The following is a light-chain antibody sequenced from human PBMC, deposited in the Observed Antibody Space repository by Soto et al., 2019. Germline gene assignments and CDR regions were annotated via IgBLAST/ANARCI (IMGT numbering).Light chain of an antibody. CDR2: EGS. Sequence: SALTQPASVSGSPGQSITISCTGTSSDVGSYNLVSWYQQHPGKAPKLMIYEGSTRPSGVSNRYSGYKSGNTASLTISGHQSEDEADCYCCLYAGSVVFGGGTKLTVL. CDR3: CLYAGSVV. J-gene: IGLJ2*01. V-gene: IGLV2-23*01. CDR1: SSDVGSYNL.